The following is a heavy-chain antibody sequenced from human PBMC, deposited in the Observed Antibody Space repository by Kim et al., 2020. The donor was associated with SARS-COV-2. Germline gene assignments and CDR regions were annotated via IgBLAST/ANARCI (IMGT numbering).Heavy chain of an antibody. Sequence: SETLSLTCTVSGGSINTYYWSWIRQPSGKGLEWIGYIYYSGSTNYNPSLKSRVTISLDTSKNQFSLKLSSVTAADTAVYYCATGSGYAWYFDYWGQGTLVTVSS. J-gene: IGHJ4*02. D-gene: IGHD5-12*01. V-gene: IGHV4-59*13. CDR1: GGSINTYY. CDR2: IYYSGST. CDR3: ATGSGYAWYFDY.